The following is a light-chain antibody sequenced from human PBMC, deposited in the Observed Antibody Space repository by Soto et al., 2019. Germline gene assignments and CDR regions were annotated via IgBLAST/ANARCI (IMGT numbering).Light chain of an antibody. CDR3: ISFTSNSQWV. CDR2: EVS. Sequence: QSALTQPASVSGSPGQSITISCTGSSSDVGGYNYVSWYQQHPGKALKLMIYEVSNRPSGVSNRFSGSKSGNTASLTISGLQAEDEADYYCISFTSNSQWVFGGGTKVTVL. J-gene: IGLJ3*02. CDR1: SSDVGGYNY. V-gene: IGLV2-14*01.